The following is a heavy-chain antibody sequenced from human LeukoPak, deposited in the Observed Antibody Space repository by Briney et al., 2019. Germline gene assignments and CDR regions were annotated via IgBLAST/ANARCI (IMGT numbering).Heavy chain of an antibody. CDR2: ISYDGSNE. D-gene: IGHD3-10*01. V-gene: IGHV3-30*04. CDR1: GFTFSSYV. CDR3: AKDRGIISDY. Sequence: GGSLRLSCAASGFTFSSYVMHWVRQAPGKGLEWVAIISYDGSNEYYADSVKGRFTISRDNSKNTLYLQMNSLRAEDTAIYYCAKDRGIISDYWGQGTLVTVSS. J-gene: IGHJ4*02.